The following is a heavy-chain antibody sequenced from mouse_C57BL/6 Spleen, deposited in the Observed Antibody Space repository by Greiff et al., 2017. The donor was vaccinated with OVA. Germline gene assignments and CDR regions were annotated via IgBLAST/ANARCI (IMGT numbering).Heavy chain of an antibody. V-gene: IGHV1-82*01. CDR3: ARGYSNFYAMDY. CDR1: GYAFSSSW. D-gene: IGHD2-5*01. CDR2: IYPGDGDT. Sequence: VKVVESGPELVKPGASVKISCKASGYAFSSSWMNWVKQRPGKGLEWIGRIYPGDGDTNYNGKFKGKATLTADKSSSTAYMQLSSLTSEDSAVYFCARGYSNFYAMDYWGQGTSVTVSS. J-gene: IGHJ4*01.